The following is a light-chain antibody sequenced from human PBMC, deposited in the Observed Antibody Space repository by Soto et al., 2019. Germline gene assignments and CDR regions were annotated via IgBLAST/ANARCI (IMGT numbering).Light chain of an antibody. CDR1: QSISSY. V-gene: IGKV1-39*01. CDR3: QQSYSTPYT. J-gene: IGKJ2*01. CDR2: AVF. Sequence: DIQMTQSPSSLSASVGDRVTITCRASQSISSYLNWYQHKPGKAPKLLIYAVFSLQSGVPSRFSGSGSGTDFTLTISSLQPEDFATYYCQQSYSTPYTFGQGTKLEIK.